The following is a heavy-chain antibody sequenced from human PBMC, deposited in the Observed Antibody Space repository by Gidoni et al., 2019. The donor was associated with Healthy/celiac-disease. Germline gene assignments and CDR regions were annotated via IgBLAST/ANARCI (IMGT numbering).Heavy chain of an antibody. CDR1: GGSISSSSYY. Sequence: QLQLQESGPGLVKPSETLSLTCTVSGGSISSSSYYWGWIRQPPGNGLGWIGSIYYSGSTYYNPSLKSRVTISVDTSKNQFSLKLSSVTAADTAVYYCARHGASRGPEAVRGVRKPPSPTQRNNWFDPWGQGTLVTVSS. CDR3: ARHGASRGPEAVRGVRKPPSPTQRNNWFDP. V-gene: IGHV4-39*01. D-gene: IGHD3-10*01. J-gene: IGHJ5*02. CDR2: IYYSGST.